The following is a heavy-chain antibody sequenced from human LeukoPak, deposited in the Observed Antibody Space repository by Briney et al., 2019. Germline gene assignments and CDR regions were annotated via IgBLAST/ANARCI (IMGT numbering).Heavy chain of an antibody. CDR2: INHSGST. D-gene: IGHD3-10*01. CDR3: ASSPPSYYYD. V-gene: IGHV4-39*07. Sequence: SETLSLTCTVSGGSISSGDYYWSWIRQPPGKGLEWIGEINHSGSTNYNPSLKSRVTISVDTSKNQFSLKLSSVTAADTAVYYCASSPPSYYYDWGQGTLVTVSS. J-gene: IGHJ4*02. CDR1: GGSISSGDYY.